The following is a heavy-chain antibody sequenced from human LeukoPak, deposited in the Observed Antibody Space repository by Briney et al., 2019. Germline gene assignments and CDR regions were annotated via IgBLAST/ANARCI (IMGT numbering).Heavy chain of an antibody. CDR1: GGSISSGGYY. V-gene: IGHV4-31*03. CDR3: AGGVDIGPTTWLDY. D-gene: IGHD5-12*01. CDR2: IYYSGST. J-gene: IGHJ4*02. Sequence: SETLSLTCTVSGGSISSGGYYWSWIRQHPGKGLEWIGYIYYSGSTYYNPSLKSRVTISVDTSKNQFSLKPSSVTAADTAVYYWAGGVDIGPTTWLDYWGQETRVTVS.